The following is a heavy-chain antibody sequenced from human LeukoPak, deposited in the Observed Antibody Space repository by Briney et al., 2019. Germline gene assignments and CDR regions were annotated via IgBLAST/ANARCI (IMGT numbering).Heavy chain of an antibody. D-gene: IGHD2-2*01. CDR3: ARGTRYCSSTSCYRPLDY. CDR2: IYYSGST. V-gene: IGHV4-61*01. CDR1: GGSVSSGSYY. J-gene: IGHJ4*02. Sequence: SETLSLTCTVSGGSVSSGSYYWSWIRQPPGKGLEWIGNIYYSGSTNYNPSLKSRVTISVDTSKNQFSLKLSSVTAADTAVYYCARGTRYCSSTSCYRPLDYWGQGTLVTVSS.